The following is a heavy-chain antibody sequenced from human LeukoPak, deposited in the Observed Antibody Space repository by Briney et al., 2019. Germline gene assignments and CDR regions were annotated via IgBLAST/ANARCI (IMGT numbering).Heavy chain of an antibody. CDR2: VDPSDSYS. V-gene: IGHV5-10-1*01. J-gene: IGHJ4*02. Sequence: GESLKISYKGSGYSFTSYWITWVRQMPGKGLEWMGRVDPSDSYSNYSPSFQGHVTISADKSISTAYLQWSSLKASDTATYYCARRCSSNSCPFEYWGQGTLVTVSS. D-gene: IGHD2-2*01. CDR3: ARRCSSNSCPFEY. CDR1: GYSFTSYW.